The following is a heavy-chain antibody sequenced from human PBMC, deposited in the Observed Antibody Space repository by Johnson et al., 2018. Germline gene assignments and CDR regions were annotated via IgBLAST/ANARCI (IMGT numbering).Heavy chain of an antibody. Sequence: QVQLQQWGAGLLKPTETLSLTCAVYGGSFSGYYWSWIRQPPGKGLEWIGEINHSGSTNYNPSLKRRVTISVDTSKNQFSLKLSSVTAADTAVYYCAREVRGYSYGYYAFDIWGQGTMVTVSS. D-gene: IGHD5-18*01. CDR1: GGSFSGYY. CDR2: INHSGST. CDR3: AREVRGYSYGYYAFDI. J-gene: IGHJ3*02. V-gene: IGHV4-34*01.